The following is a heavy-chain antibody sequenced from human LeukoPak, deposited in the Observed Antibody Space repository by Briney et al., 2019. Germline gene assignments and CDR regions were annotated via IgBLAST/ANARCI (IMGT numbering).Heavy chain of an antibody. Sequence: GGSLRLSCTASGFSFSRNSMNWVRQAPGKGLEWISYISSDGSTIYYADSVKGRFTISRDNARNSLYLQMNSLRAEDTAVYYCASGWLQFGSKDQGAFSFDYWGQGTLVTVSS. V-gene: IGHV3-48*01. CDR3: ASGWLQFGSKDQGAFSFDY. CDR2: ISSDGSTI. J-gene: IGHJ4*02. CDR1: GFSFSRNS. D-gene: IGHD5-24*01.